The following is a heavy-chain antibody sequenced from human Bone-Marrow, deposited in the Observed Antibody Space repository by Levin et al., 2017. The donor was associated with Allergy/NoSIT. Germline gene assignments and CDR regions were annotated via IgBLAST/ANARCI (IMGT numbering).Heavy chain of an antibody. CDR2: VYYSGDT. Sequence: PSETLSLTCTVSGGSISNYYWSWVRQPPGKGLEWIAYVYYSGDTNYNPSLKSRLTISLDTSKNQFSLKLSSVTAADTAVYYCARHGTYDVGNYYFDYWGQGTLVTVSS. V-gene: IGHV4-59*08. CDR1: GGSISNYY. CDR3: ARHGTYDVGNYYFDY. D-gene: IGHD5-12*01. J-gene: IGHJ4*02.